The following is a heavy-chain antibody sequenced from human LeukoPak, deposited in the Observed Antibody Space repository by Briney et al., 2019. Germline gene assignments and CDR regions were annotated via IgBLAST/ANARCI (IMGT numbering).Heavy chain of an antibody. CDR2: ISDSGGST. CDR3: AKADRADVPSKVDY. CDR1: GFTFSSYG. D-gene: IGHD3-10*01. V-gene: IGHV3-23*01. J-gene: IGHJ4*02. Sequence: GGSLRLSCAASGFTFSSYGMHWVRQAPGKGLEWVSTISDSGGSTYYADSVKGRFTISRDNSKNTVYLQMNSLRAEDTALYYCAKADRADVPSKVDYWGQGTLVTVSS.